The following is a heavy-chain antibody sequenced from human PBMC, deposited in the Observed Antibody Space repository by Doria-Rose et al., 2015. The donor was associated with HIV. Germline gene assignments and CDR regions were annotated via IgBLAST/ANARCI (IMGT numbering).Heavy chain of an antibody. Sequence: PGMSLRLSCAASGFTFRSYAMHFVRQAPGKGLEWVAVISYDGSKEYYSDSVKGRLTISRDNSENVLYLQMNSLSAEDTALYYCARNRAATGPGTPDYGGQG. V-gene: IGHV3-30*04. CDR2: ISYDGSKE. CDR3: ARNRAATGPGTPDY. J-gene: IGHJ4*02. D-gene: IGHD6-13*01. CDR1: GFTFRSYA.